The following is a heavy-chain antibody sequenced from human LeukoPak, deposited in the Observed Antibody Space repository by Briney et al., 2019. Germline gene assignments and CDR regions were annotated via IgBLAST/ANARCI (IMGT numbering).Heavy chain of an antibody. CDR3: ARVRPLEGYCSSTSCMGY. Sequence: ASVKVSCKASGYTFTGYYMRWVRQAPGQGLEWMGWINPNSGGTNYAQKFQGRVTMTRDTSISTAYMELSRLRSDDTAVYYCARVRPLEGYCSSTSCMGYWGQGTLVTVSS. D-gene: IGHD2-2*01. J-gene: IGHJ4*02. CDR1: GYTFTGYY. CDR2: INPNSGGT. V-gene: IGHV1-2*02.